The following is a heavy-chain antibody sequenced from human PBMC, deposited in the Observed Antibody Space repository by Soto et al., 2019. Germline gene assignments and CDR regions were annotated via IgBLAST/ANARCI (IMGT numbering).Heavy chain of an antibody. CDR3: ARQSITTSGSFDY. CDR1: GYSFSAYW. V-gene: IGHV5-51*01. CDR2: IYPADSDT. Sequence: SLKISCNGSGYSFSAYWIGWARQMPGKGLEWLGIIYPADSDTRYSPSFQGQVTISVDKSISTAYLQWSSLKASDTAMYYCARQSITTSGSFDYWGQGTLVTVSS. D-gene: IGHD6-13*01. J-gene: IGHJ4*02.